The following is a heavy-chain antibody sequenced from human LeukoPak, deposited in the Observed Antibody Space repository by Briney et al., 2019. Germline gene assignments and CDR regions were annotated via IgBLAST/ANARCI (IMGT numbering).Heavy chain of an antibody. CDR2: ISAYNGDT. J-gene: IGHJ5*02. V-gene: IGHV1-18*01. CDR1: GYPFISYG. CDR3: ARGYSLYDSWFDP. Sequence: ASVKVSCKASGYPFISYGINWVRQAPGQGLEWMGWISAYNGDTNYAQKFQGRVTMTTDTSTSTAYMEVRSLRSDDTAVYYCARGYSLYDSWFDPWGQGTLVTVSS. D-gene: IGHD5/OR15-5a*01.